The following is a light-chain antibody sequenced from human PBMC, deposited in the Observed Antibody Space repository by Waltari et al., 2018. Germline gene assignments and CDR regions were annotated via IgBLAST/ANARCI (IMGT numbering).Light chain of an antibody. V-gene: IGKV3-20*01. CDR2: AAS. J-gene: IGKJ2*01. Sequence: EIELTQSPGTLSLSPGERATLSCRASQSVSSRHLAWYQHGPGQAPRLLIIAASTRATGIPDRFSGGGSGTDFTLTISRLEPEEFAVYYCQHYATSPEMYTFGQGTKLEIK. CDR1: QSVSSRH. CDR3: QHYATSPEMYT.